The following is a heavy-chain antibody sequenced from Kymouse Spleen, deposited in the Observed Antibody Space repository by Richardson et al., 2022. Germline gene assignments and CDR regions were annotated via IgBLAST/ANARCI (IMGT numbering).Heavy chain of an antibody. J-gene: IGHJ6*02. D-gene: IGHD6-13*01. V-gene: IGHV4-39*01. CDR1: GGSISSSSYY. CDR2: IYYSGST. Sequence: QLQLQESGPGLVKPSETLSLTCTVSGGSISSSSYYWGWIRQPPGKGLEWIGSIYYSGSTYYNPSLKSRVTISVDTSKNQFSLKLSSVTAADTAVYYCARQGTAAYGMDVWGQGTTVTVSS. CDR3: ARQGTAAYGMDV.